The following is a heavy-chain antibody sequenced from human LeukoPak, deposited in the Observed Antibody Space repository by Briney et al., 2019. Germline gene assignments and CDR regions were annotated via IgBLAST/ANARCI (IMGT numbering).Heavy chain of an antibody. CDR2: LNQDGRAA. J-gene: IGHJ4*02. CDR1: GFTFSSYW. CDR3: ARDTSRNDLDS. Sequence: GGSLRLSCAASGFTFSSYWMNWVRQAPGRGLEWVANLNQDGRAAYYVDSGKGRFTISRDNAKNSLYLQMNSLRAEDTAVYYCARDTSRNDLDSWGQGTLVTVSS. V-gene: IGHV3-7*04. D-gene: IGHD1-1*01.